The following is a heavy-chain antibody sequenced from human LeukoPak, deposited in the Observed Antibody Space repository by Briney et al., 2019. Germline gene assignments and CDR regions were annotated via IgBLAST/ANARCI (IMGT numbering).Heavy chain of an antibody. D-gene: IGHD2-8*01. CDR1: GYTFTSYG. Sequence: ASVKVSCKASGYTFTSYGISWVRQAPGQGLEWMGWISAYNGNTNYAQKLQGRVTMTTDTSTSTAYMELRSLRSDDTAVYYCARDPAPWYAGDNWFDPWGQGTLVTVSS. V-gene: IGHV1-18*01. CDR3: ARDPAPWYAGDNWFDP. CDR2: ISAYNGNT. J-gene: IGHJ5*02.